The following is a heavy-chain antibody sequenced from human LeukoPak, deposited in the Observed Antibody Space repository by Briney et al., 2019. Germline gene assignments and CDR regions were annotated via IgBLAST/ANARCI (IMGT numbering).Heavy chain of an antibody. V-gene: IGHV3-30-3*01. D-gene: IGHD2-2*02. CDR1: GFPFSSYA. CDR2: ISYDGSKK. J-gene: IGHJ6*03. Sequence: GGSLRLSCAASGFPFSSYAMHWVRQAPGKGLEWVTVISYDGSKKYYADSVKGRFTISRDNSKNTLYLQMNSLRAEDTAVYYCAKGSLQGYCSSTSCYTRYYYYYMDVWGKGTTVTVSS. CDR3: AKGSLQGYCSSTSCYTRYYYYYMDV.